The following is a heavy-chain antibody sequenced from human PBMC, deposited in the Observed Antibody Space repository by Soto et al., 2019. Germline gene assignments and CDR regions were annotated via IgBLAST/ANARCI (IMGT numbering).Heavy chain of an antibody. D-gene: IGHD3-10*01. CDR1: GGSISSSSYY. CDR3: ARGRYYYGSGSYYGAFDI. J-gene: IGHJ3*02. CDR2: IYYSGST. V-gene: IGHV4-39*01. Sequence: QLQLQESGPGLVKPSETLSLTCTVSGGSISSSSYYWGWIRQPPGKGLEWIGSIYYSGSTYYNPSLKSRVTISVDTSKNQCSLKLSSVTAADTAVYYCARGRYYYGSGSYYGAFDIWGQGTMVTVSS.